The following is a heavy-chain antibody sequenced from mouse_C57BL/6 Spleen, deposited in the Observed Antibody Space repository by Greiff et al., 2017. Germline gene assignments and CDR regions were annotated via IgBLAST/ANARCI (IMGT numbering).Heavy chain of an antibody. CDR1: GFSLTSYG. D-gene: IGHD1-1*01. V-gene: IGHV2-6*03. Sequence: QVQLQESGPGLVAPSQSLSITCPVSGFSLTSYGVHWVRQPPGKGLEWLVVIWSDGSTTYNSALKSRLSISKDNSKSQVFLKMNSLQTDDTAMYYCARSITTVVEGDYAMDYWGQGTSVTVSS. CDR2: IWSDGST. CDR3: ARSITTVVEGDYAMDY. J-gene: IGHJ4*01.